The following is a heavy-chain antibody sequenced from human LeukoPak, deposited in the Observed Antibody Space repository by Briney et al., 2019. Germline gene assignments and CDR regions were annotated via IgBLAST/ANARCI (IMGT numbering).Heavy chain of an antibody. CDR2: ISASGGTT. CDR3: AKEPREYCSSTSCPNWFDS. J-gene: IGHJ5*01. Sequence: GGSLKLSCAASGFTFNNYAMSWVRQAPGKGLEWVSAISASGGTTYYADSVKGRFTISRDNSENTLFLQMNSLRAEDTAVYYCAKEPREYCSSTSCPNWFDSWGQGTLVTVSS. V-gene: IGHV3-23*01. D-gene: IGHD2-2*01. CDR1: GFTFNNYA.